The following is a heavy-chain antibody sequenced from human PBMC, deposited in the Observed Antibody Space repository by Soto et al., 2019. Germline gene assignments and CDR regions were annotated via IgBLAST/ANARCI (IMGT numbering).Heavy chain of an antibody. D-gene: IGHD1-7*01. CDR1: GGSISTSSYY. J-gene: IGHJ5*02. Sequence: QLHLQESGPGLVKPSETLSLTCIVSGGSISTSSYYWGWVRQPPGKGLEWVGSIDYSGSTYYNPSLQSRVTIFVATSNNQSSPRLNSVTAADTAVYYCARQWNYPGEGWFVPWGQGTLVTVSS. CDR2: IDYSGST. CDR3: ARQWNYPGEGWFVP. V-gene: IGHV4-39*01.